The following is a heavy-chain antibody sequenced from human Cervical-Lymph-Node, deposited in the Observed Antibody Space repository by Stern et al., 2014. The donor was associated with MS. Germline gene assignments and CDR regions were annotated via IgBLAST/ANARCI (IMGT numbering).Heavy chain of an antibody. V-gene: IGHV3-21*01. J-gene: IGHJ4*02. D-gene: IGHD4-23*01. Sequence: VQLVQSGGGLVKPGGSLRLSCAASGFTFSSYSMNWVRQAPGKGLEWVASISSGGRYIYYADSLNGRFTISRANCKISLYLQMNSLRAEDTAVYYCARGRGGNYRYYFDYWGQGTLVTVSS. CDR1: GFTFSSYS. CDR2: ISSGGRYI. CDR3: ARGRGGNYRYYFDY.